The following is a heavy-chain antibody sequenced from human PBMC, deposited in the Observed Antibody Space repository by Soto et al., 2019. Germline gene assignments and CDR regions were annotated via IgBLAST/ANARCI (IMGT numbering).Heavy chain of an antibody. Sequence: PGGSLRLSCAAFGFTFSSHWMSWVRQAPGKGLEWVANIKQDGSEKYYVDSVKGRFTISRDNAKNSLYLQMNSLRAEDTAVYYCARGELYNWNDIRFDYWGQGTLVTVSS. D-gene: IGHD1-1*01. J-gene: IGHJ4*02. CDR3: ARGELYNWNDIRFDY. CDR1: GFTFSSHW. CDR2: IKQDGSEK. V-gene: IGHV3-7*04.